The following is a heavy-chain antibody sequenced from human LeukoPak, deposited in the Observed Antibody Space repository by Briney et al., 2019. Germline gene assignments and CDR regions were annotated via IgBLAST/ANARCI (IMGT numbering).Heavy chain of an antibody. CDR2: LHADGSEY. D-gene: IGHD5-12*01. CDR3: ARGGYSFDY. CDR1: GFSLSGYW. J-gene: IGHJ4*02. Sequence: GGSLRLSCEGSGFSLSGYWMSWVRQAPGKGLEWVARLHADGSEYSYVGSVKGRFTISGDNAKNSLYLQMNSLRVDDTAVYYCARGGYSFDYLGQGTLVTVSS. V-gene: IGHV3-7*01.